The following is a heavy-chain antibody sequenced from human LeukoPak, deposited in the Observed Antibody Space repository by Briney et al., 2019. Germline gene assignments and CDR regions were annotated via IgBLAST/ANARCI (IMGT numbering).Heavy chain of an antibody. D-gene: IGHD6-13*01. CDR3: ARAPPNVSSWYYYNILDY. V-gene: IGHV1-24*01. Sequence: ASVKVSCKVSGYTLTELSMHWVRRAPGKGLEWMGGFDPEDGETIYAQKFQGRVTMTEDTSTDTAYMELSSLRSEDTAVYYCARAPPNVSSWYYYNILDYWGQGTLVTVSS. J-gene: IGHJ4*02. CDR1: GYTLTELS. CDR2: FDPEDGET.